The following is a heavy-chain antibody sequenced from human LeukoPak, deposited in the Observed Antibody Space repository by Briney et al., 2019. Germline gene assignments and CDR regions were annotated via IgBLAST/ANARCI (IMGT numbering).Heavy chain of an antibody. CDR1: GGSISSGSYY. D-gene: IGHD3-22*01. CDR2: INHSGST. V-gene: IGHV4-39*07. CDR3: ARRLSQALYYYDSSGYNY. Sequence: PSQTLSLTCTVSGGSISSGSYYWSWIRQPPGKGLEWIGEINHSGSTNYNPSLKSRVTISVDTSKSQFSLKLSSVTAADTAVYYCARRLSQALYYYDSSGYNYWGQGTLVTVSS. J-gene: IGHJ4*02.